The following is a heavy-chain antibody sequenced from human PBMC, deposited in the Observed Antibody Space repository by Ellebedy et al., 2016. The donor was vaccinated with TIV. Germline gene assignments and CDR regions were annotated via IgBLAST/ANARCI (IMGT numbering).Heavy chain of an antibody. V-gene: IGHV3-7*01. CDR3: AKDRRYYDFVFDY. CDR1: GFSFSGYW. CDR2: IKDDGGEK. D-gene: IGHD3-3*01. J-gene: IGHJ4*02. Sequence: GESLKISXAASGFSFSGYWMSWLRQAPGKGLEWVANIKDDGGEKYYVDSVRGRFTISRDNAKNSLYLQMNSLRAEDTAVYYCAKDRRYYDFVFDYWGQGTLVTVSS.